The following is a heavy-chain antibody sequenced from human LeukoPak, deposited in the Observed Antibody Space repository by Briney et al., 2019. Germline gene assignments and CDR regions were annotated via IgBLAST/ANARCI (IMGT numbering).Heavy chain of an antibody. CDR1: GYTFTSYD. V-gene: IGHV1-8*01. J-gene: IGHJ5*02. Sequence: ALVKVSCKASGYTFTSYDINWVRQATGQGLEWMGWMNPNSGNTGYAQKFQGRVTMTRNTSISTAYMELSSLRSEDTAVYYCARSVEQWLVYNWFDPWGQGTLVTVSS. CDR2: MNPNSGNT. CDR3: ARSVEQWLVYNWFDP. D-gene: IGHD6-19*01.